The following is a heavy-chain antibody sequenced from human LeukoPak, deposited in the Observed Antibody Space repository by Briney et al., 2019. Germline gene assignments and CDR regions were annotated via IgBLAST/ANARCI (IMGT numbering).Heavy chain of an antibody. J-gene: IGHJ4*02. CDR3: VTGRNYYYDY. CDR2: ISSSSSTI. D-gene: IGHD3-22*01. V-gene: IGHV3-48*04. Sequence: PGGSLRLSCAASGFTFSSYSMNWVRQAPGKGLEWVSYISSSSSTIYYADSVKGRFTISRDNAKNSLYLQMNSLRSEDTAVNYCVTGRNYYYDYWGQGTLVTVSS. CDR1: GFTFSSYS.